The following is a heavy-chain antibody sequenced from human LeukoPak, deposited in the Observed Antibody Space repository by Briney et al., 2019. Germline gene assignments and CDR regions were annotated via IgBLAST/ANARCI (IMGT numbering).Heavy chain of an antibody. CDR3: ARGRLRTASDS. CDR1: GDSTRTFSDY. J-gene: IGHJ4*02. Sequence: PSETLSLTCTVSGDSTRTFSDYWGWIRQSPGKVLEYIGTIHSSGSTHYNPSLKSRVTISVDTSKNQLSLRLSSVTATDTAVYYCARGRLRTASDSWGQGTLVTVSS. D-gene: IGHD5-12*01. V-gene: IGHV4-39*01. CDR2: IHSSGST.